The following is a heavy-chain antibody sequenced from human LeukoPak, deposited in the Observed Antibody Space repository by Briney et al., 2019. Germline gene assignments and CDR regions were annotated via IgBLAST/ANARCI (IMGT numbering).Heavy chain of an antibody. CDR3: ARGGEQQLVHCY. CDR1: GYTLTELS. V-gene: IGHV1-2*02. J-gene: IGHJ4*02. D-gene: IGHD6-13*01. Sequence: ASVKVSCKVSGYTLTELSMHWVRQAPGQGLEWMGWINPNSGGTNYAQKFQGRVTMTRDTSISTAYMELSRLRPDDTAVYYCARGGEQQLVHCYWGQGTLVTVSS. CDR2: INPNSGGT.